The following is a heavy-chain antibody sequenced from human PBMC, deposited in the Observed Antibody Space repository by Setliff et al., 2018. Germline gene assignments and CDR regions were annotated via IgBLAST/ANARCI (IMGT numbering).Heavy chain of an antibody. CDR2: TYYNGDT. CDR3: ARHVGIRGRGYNYYYYYMDV. Sequence: SETLSLTCTVSGGSFTYFWGWVRQPPGKGLEWIGSTYYNGDTYFNPSLKSRVTMSVDTSRNQFSLKLSSVTAADTALYYCARHVGIRGRGYNYYYYYMDVWGKGTTVTSP. CDR1: GGSFTYF. D-gene: IGHD3-10*01. V-gene: IGHV4-39*01. J-gene: IGHJ6*03.